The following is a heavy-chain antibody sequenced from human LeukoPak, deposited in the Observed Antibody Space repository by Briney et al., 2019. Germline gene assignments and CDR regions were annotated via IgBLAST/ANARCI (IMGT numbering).Heavy chain of an antibody. CDR3: AKDPVEPRFLEPDPFDY. CDR1: GFTFSSYS. J-gene: IGHJ4*02. CDR2: ISSSSSTI. D-gene: IGHD3-3*01. Sequence: GGSLRLSCAASGFTFSSYSMNWVRQAPGKGLEWVSYISSSSSTIYYADSVKGRFTISRDNSKNTLYLQMNSLRAEDTAVYYCAKDPVEPRFLEPDPFDYWGQGTLVTVSS. V-gene: IGHV3-48*01.